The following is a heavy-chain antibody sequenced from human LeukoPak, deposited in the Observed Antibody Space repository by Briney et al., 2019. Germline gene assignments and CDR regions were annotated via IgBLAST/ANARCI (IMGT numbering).Heavy chain of an antibody. CDR2: ISSSSSYI. CDR3: ARDGVDGDYYFDY. D-gene: IGHD4-17*01. J-gene: IGHJ4*02. V-gene: IGHV3-21*01. CDR1: GFTFSSYS. Sequence: GGSLRLSCAASGFTFSSYSMNWVRQAPGKGLEWVSSISSSSSYIYYADSVKGRFTISRDNAKNSLYLQMNSLRAEDTAVYYCARDGVDGDYYFDYWGQGTLVTVSS.